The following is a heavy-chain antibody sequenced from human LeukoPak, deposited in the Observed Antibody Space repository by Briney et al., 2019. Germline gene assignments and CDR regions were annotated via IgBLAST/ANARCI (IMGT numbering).Heavy chain of an antibody. Sequence: SETLSLTCTVSGGSISSYYWSWIRQPPGKGLEWIGYIYYSGSTNYNPSLKSRVTISVDTSKNQFSLKLSSVTAADTAVYYCARGVAAVGTIGFDYWGQGTLVTVSS. J-gene: IGHJ4*02. CDR3: ARGVAAVGTIGFDY. V-gene: IGHV4-59*08. CDR1: GGSISSYY. CDR2: IYYSGST. D-gene: IGHD6-13*01.